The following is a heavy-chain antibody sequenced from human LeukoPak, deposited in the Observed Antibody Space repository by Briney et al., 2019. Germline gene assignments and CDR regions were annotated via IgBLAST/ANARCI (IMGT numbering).Heavy chain of an antibody. CDR1: GGSFSGYY. V-gene: IGHV4-34*01. CDR3: ARQGNYYDSSGYYKFAYYYYGMDV. D-gene: IGHD3-22*01. J-gene: IGHJ6*02. CDR2: INHSGST. Sequence: SETLSLTCAVYGGSFSGYYWSWIRQPPGKGLEWIGEINHSGSTNYNPSLKSRVTISVDTSKNQFSLKLSSVTAADTAVYYCARQGNYYDSSGYYKFAYYYYGMDVWGQGTTVTVSS.